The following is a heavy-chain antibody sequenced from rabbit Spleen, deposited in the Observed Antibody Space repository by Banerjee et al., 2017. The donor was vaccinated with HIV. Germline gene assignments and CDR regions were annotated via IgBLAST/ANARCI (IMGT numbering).Heavy chain of an antibody. D-gene: IGHD1-1*01. Sequence: EQLEESGGGLVKPEGSLTLTCKASGFDLSSYYYMCWVRQAPGKGLEWIACINSVSGDSVYATWAKGRFTISKASWTTVTLQMTSLTAADRATYFCARDLVGVIGWNFNLWGQGTLVTVS. CDR3: ARDLVGVIGWNFNL. J-gene: IGHJ4*01. CDR2: INSVSGDS. CDR1: GFDLSSYYY. V-gene: IGHV1S45*01.